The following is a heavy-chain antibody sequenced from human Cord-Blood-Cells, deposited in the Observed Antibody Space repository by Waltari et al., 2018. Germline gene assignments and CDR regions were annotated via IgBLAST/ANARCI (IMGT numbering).Heavy chain of an antibody. CDR1: GGSLSSYY. J-gene: IGHJ4*02. CDR2: IYYSGST. Sequence: QVQLQESGPGLVKPSETLSLTCTVSGGSLSSYYWSWIRQPPGKGLEWIGYIYYSGSTTYTPSLKSRVTISVDTSKNQFSLKLSSVTAADTAVYYCARQRNGDYVFDYWGQGTLVTVSS. D-gene: IGHD4-17*01. CDR3: ARQRNGDYVFDY. V-gene: IGHV4-59*08.